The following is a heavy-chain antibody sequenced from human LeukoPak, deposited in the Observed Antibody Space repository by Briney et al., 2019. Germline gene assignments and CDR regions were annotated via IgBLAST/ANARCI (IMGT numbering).Heavy chain of an antibody. D-gene: IGHD2-8*01. CDR3: ATDRVYGKFDY. J-gene: IGHJ4*02. V-gene: IGHV1-46*01. CDR2: INPSGGST. Sequence: ASVKVSCKASGYTFTSYYMHWVRQAPGQGLEWMGIINPSGGSTSYAQKFQGRVTMTEDTSTDTAYMELSSLRSEDTAVYYCATDRVYGKFDYWGQGTLVTVSS. CDR1: GYTFTSYY.